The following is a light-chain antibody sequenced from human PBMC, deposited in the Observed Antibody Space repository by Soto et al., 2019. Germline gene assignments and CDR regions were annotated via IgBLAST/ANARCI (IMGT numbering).Light chain of an antibody. J-gene: IGKJ4*01. V-gene: IGKV3-11*01. CDR1: QSVSRRF. Sequence: EIVLTQSPATLSLSPGERATLSCRASQSVSRRFLAWYQQKTGQAHRPLIYDTSNRATDIPARFSGSGSVTDFTLNISSLAPEDFSVYYFQQRGKRLLTLGGGTKVEIK. CDR3: QQRGKRLLT. CDR2: DTS.